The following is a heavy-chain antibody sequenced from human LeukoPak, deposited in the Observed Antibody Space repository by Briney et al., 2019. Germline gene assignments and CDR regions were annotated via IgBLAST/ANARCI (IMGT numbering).Heavy chain of an antibody. V-gene: IGHV1-18*01. J-gene: IGHJ4*02. CDR2: ISAYNGNT. CDR1: GYTFTSYG. CDR3: ARDVRSIAAAGTFNY. D-gene: IGHD6-13*01. Sequence: ASVKVSCKASGYTFTSYGISWVRQAPGQGLEWMGWISAYNGNTNYAQKLQGRVTMTTDTSTSTAYMELRSLRSDDTAVYYCARDVRSIAAAGTFNYWGQGTLVTVSS.